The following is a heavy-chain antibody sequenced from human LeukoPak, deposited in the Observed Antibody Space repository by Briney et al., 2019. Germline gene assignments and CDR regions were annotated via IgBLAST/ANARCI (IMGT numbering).Heavy chain of an antibody. CDR2: LKLYDGSV. J-gene: IGHJ1*01. CDR1: GYSFIRYH. Sequence: GASVKVSCKASGYSFIRYHIHWVRQAPGQGLEWMGVLKLYDGSVSHAQKFQGRVTMTSDTSTRTVYMELSSLRSEDTAVYYCARGRTIFGVSSALQHWGQGTLVTVSS. CDR3: ARGRTIFGVSSALQH. V-gene: IGHV1-46*01. D-gene: IGHD3-3*01.